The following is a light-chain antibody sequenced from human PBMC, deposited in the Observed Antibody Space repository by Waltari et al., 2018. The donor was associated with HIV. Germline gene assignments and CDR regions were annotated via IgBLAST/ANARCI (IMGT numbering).Light chain of an antibody. V-gene: IGLV2-14*01. CDR3: SSYTSSSTLIV. CDR2: EVS. J-gene: IGLJ2*01. Sequence: QSALTQPASVSGSPGQSITISCTGTSSDVGGYNYVPWYQQHPGKAPKPMIYEVSNRPSGVSNRFAGSKSGNTASLVISGLQAEDEADYYCSSYTSSSTLIVFGRGTKLTVV. CDR1: SSDVGGYNY.